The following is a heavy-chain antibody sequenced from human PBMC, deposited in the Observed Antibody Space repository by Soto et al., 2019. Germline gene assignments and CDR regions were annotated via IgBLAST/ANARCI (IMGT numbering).Heavy chain of an antibody. V-gene: IGHV4-39*01. CDR2: MYYSGSV. D-gene: IGHD3-3*01. J-gene: IGHJ4*02. CDR3: AAEWLLSQSPTSIDF. Sequence: SETLSLTCTVSGGSIRSSSYYWGWIRQPPGEGLEWIGSMYYSGSVYYNSSLKSRVTISVDTSKNQFSLKLRSVTAADTAVYYCAAEWLLSQSPTSIDFWGQGTLVTVS. CDR1: GGSIRSSSYY.